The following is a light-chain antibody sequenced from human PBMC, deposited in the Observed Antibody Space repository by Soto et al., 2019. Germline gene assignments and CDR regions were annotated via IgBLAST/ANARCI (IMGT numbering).Light chain of an antibody. CDR1: QDIRNY. CDR2: GAT. Sequence: DLQMTQSPSSLSASVGDRVTVTCRASQDIRNYLAWFQQKPGEAPKSLIFGATTFQRGVPAKFTGRVFGTDFTLTATSLQPGDFAAYYCQQYHSYPPTFGQGT. CDR3: QQYHSYPPT. J-gene: IGKJ2*01. V-gene: IGKV1-16*02.